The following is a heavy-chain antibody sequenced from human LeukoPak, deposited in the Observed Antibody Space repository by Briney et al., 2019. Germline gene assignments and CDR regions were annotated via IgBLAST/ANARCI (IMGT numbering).Heavy chain of an antibody. CDR3: ARGYSSSWFYFDS. Sequence: SETLSLTCTVSGFSLSSTFYWVWIRQPPRKGLEWIGSIYHSGNNYYNPSLKNRVTMSVDTSKNQFSLHLTSVTAADTAVYYCARGYSSSWFYFDSWGQGTLVTVSS. CDR2: IYHSGNN. CDR1: GFSLSSTFY. J-gene: IGHJ4*02. V-gene: IGHV4-38-2*02. D-gene: IGHD6-13*01.